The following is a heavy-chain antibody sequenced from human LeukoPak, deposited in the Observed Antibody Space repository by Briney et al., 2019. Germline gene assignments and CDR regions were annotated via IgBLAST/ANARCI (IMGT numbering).Heavy chain of an antibody. Sequence: PGGSLRLSCAASGFTFSDYYMSWIRQAPGKGLEWVSFISSSGSTIYYADSVKGRFTISRDNAKNSLYLQVNSLRAEDTAVYYCAREMVREVIVDYWGQGTLVTVSS. J-gene: IGHJ4*02. CDR2: ISSSGSTI. V-gene: IGHV3-11*04. D-gene: IGHD3-10*01. CDR3: AREMVREVIVDY. CDR1: GFTFSDYY.